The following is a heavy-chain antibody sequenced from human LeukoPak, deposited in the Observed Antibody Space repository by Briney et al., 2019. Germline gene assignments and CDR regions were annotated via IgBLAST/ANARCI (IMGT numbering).Heavy chain of an antibody. V-gene: IGHV4-59*01. Sequence: SETLSLTCTVSGGSISSYYWSWIRQPPGKGLEWIGYIYYSGSTNYNPSLKSRVTISVDTSKNQFSLKLSSVTAADTAVYYCARTTYDILTGYYKGTLFDYWGQGTLVTVSS. CDR2: IYYSGST. J-gene: IGHJ4*02. D-gene: IGHD3-9*01. CDR3: ARTTYDILTGYYKGTLFDY. CDR1: GGSISSYY.